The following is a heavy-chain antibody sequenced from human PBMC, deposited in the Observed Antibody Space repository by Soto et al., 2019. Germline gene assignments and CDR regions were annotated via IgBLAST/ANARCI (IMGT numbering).Heavy chain of an antibody. CDR2: LYYSGST. CDR3: ARRERAAGTDWWFDP. J-gene: IGHJ5*02. Sequence: QLQLQESGPGLVKPSETLSLTCTVSGGSISSSSFHWGWIRQPPGKGLGWIGSLYYSGSTYYCPSLRSRVTESVDTSKNQFSLKLSSVTAADTAVHYCARRERAAGTDWWFDPWGQGTLVTVSS. D-gene: IGHD6-13*01. V-gene: IGHV4-39*01. CDR1: GGSISSSSFH.